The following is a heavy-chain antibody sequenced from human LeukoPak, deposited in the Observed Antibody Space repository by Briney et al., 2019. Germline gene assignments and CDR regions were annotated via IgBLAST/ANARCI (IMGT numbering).Heavy chain of an antibody. CDR2: IYYSGRT. D-gene: IGHD3-22*01. CDR3: ATDSWSRDAFDI. J-gene: IGHJ3*02. Sequence: PETLSLTCTVSGGSISSSSLYWGWVRQPPGKGLEWIGSIYYSGRTYYNPSLKSRVTISIDTSKNQFSLKLSSVTAADTAVYYCATDSWSRDAFDIWGQGTMVTVSS. CDR1: GGSISSSSLY. V-gene: IGHV4-39*07.